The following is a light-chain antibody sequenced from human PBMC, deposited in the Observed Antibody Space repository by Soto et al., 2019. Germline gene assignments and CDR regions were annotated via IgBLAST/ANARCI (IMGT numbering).Light chain of an antibody. CDR3: QQTFSNPRT. CDR2: LAS. Sequence: DIQMIQSPSSLSASLGDRVTVTCRASQKIHNFVSWYKQKPGQAPKXXIFLASTLESGVPSRFGGSGSGTDFTLTISSLKPEDFETYYCQQTFSNPRTFGGGTKVDIK. V-gene: IGKV1-39*01. CDR1: QKIHNF. J-gene: IGKJ4*01.